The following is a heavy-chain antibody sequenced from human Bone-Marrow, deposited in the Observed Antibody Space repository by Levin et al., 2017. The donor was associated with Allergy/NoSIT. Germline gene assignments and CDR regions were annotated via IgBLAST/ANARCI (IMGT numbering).Heavy chain of an antibody. CDR1: GFSMRDYP. V-gene: IGHV3-11*01. J-gene: IGHJ3*01. CDR2: ISSSGISI. CDR3: ARDVTDTSASYAFDV. Sequence: GGSLRLSCEASGFSMRDYPMTWIRQAPGKGFEWISYISSSGISIYSADSVRGRFSISRDIATNSLYLQMTGLRVDDTAVYYCARDVTDTSASYAFDVWGPGTVVTVSS. D-gene: IGHD2-21*02.